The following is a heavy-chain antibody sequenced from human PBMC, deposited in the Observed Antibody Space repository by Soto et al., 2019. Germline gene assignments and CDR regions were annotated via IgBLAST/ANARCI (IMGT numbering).Heavy chain of an antibody. CDR2: INHSGST. CDR1: GGSFSGYY. CDR3: ARGITVKYYYYYYYMDV. V-gene: IGHV4-34*01. D-gene: IGHD1-20*01. Sequence: QVQLQQWGAGLLKPSETLSLTCAVYGGSFSGYYWSWIRQPPGPGLEWIGEINHSGSTNYNPSLKSRVTISVDTSKNQFSLKLSSVTAADTAVYYCARGITVKYYYYYYYMDVWGKGTTVTVSS. J-gene: IGHJ6*03.